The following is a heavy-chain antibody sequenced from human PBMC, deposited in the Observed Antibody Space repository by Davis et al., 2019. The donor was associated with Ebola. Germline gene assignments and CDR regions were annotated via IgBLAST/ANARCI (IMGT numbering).Heavy chain of an antibody. J-gene: IGHJ4*02. V-gene: IGHV3-30*18. CDR3: AKDRFPALRSSGYYPDY. CDR2: ISYDGSNK. D-gene: IGHD3-22*01. CDR1: GFTFSSYG. Sequence: PGGSLRLSCAASGFTFSSYGMHWVRQAPGKGLEWVAVISYDGSNKYYADSVKGRFTISRDNSKNTLYLQMNSLRAEDTAVYYCAKDRFPALRSSGYYPDYWGQGTLVTVSS.